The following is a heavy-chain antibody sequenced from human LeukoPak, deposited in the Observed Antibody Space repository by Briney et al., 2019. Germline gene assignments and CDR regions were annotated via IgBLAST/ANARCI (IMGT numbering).Heavy chain of an antibody. CDR1: GFTFGDYA. CDR2: IRSKAYGGTT. CDR3: TRGIYGGNSGYFDY. Sequence: GRSLRLSCTASGFTFGDYAMSWVRQAPGKGLEWVGFIRSKAYGGTTEYAASVKGRFTISRDDSKSIAYLQMNSLKTEDTAVYYCTRGIYGGNSGYFDYWGQGTLVTVSS. V-gene: IGHV3-49*04. D-gene: IGHD4-23*01. J-gene: IGHJ4*02.